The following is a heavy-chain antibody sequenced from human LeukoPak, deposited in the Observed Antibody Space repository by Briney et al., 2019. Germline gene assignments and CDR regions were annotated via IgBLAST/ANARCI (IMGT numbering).Heavy chain of an antibody. D-gene: IGHD6-13*01. CDR1: GDTVSSNSAA. CDR3: ARGGSSWEYYYYGMDV. V-gene: IGHV6-1*01. J-gene: IGHJ6*02. Sequence: SQTLSLTCAISGDTVSSNSAAWNWIRQSPSRGLEWLGRTYYRSKWYNDYSVSVKSRITINPDTSKNQFSLQLNSVTPEDTAVYYCARGGSSWEYYYYGMDVWGQGTTVTVSS. CDR2: TYYRSKWYN.